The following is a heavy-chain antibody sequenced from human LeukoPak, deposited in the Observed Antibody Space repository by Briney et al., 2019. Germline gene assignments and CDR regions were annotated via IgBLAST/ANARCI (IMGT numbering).Heavy chain of an antibody. CDR3: ARVLMTINYDSGDTLDY. V-gene: IGHV3-64*01. D-gene: IGHD4-17*01. J-gene: IGHJ4*02. CDR2: IISNGGST. CDR1: GFTFSSYA. Sequence: PGGSLRLSCAASGFTFSSYAMHWVRQAPGKGLEYVSAIISNGGSTYYANSVKGRFTISRDNAKNPLYLQMNSLRAEDTAVYYCARVLMTINYDSGDTLDYWGQGTLVTVSS.